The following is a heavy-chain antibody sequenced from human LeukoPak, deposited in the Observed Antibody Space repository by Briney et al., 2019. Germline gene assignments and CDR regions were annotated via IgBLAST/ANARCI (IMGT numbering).Heavy chain of an antibody. CDR2: IYHSGST. D-gene: IGHD1-26*01. Sequence: SETLSLTCTVSGYSISSGYYWGWIRQPPGKGLEWIGSIYHSGSTYYNPSLKSRVTISVDTSKNQFSLKLSSVTAADTAVYYCARDGLVGAIWYFDLWGRGTLVTVSS. CDR3: ARDGLVGAIWYFDL. V-gene: IGHV4-38-2*02. J-gene: IGHJ2*01. CDR1: GYSISSGYY.